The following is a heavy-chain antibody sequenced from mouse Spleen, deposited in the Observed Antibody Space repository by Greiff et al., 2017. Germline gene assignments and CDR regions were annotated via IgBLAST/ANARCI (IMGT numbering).Heavy chain of an antibody. Sequence: QVQLQQSGAELVKPGASVKLSCKASGYTFTSYWMQWVKQRPGQGLEWIGEIDPSDSYTNYNQKFKGKATLTVDTASSTDYVQLSSLTSEDSAVYYCVITDYWGQGTTLPVSS. J-gene: IGHJ2*01. CDR3: VITDY. CDR2: IDPSDSYT. CDR1: GYTFTSYW. V-gene: IGHV1-50*01. D-gene: IGHD2-4*01.